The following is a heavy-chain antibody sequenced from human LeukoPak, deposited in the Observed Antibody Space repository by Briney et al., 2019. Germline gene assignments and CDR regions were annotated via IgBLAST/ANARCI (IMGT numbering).Heavy chain of an antibody. Sequence: PSETLSPTCNVSGASISGHYWSWIRHPAGKSLEWIGRIHTSGSPIYHPSLSSRVTMSVDTSNGQFSLTMNSLTAADTAIYYCARQRLDGDILGFDWWGQGTLVTVSS. V-gene: IGHV4-4*07. D-gene: IGHD2-15*01. CDR3: ARQRLDGDILGFDW. CDR1: GASISGHY. CDR2: IHTSGSP. J-gene: IGHJ4*02.